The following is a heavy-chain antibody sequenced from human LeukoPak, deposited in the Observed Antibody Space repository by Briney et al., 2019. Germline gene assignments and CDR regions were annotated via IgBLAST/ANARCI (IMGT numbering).Heavy chain of an antibody. CDR3: ARRGLRIASDYNWFDP. CDR1: GGSFSGYY. CDR2: INHSGST. J-gene: IGHJ5*02. V-gene: IGHV4-34*01. Sequence: PSETLSLTCAVYGGSFSGYYWSWIRQPPGKGLEWIGEINHSGSTNYNPPLKSRVTISVDTSKNQFSLKLSSVTAADTAVYYCARRGLRIASDYNWFDPWGQGTLVTVSS. D-gene: IGHD6-13*01.